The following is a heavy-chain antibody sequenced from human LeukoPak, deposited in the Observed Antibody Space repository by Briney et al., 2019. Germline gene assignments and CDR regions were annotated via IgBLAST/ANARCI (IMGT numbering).Heavy chain of an antibody. CDR2: MNPSSGNT. J-gene: IGHJ6*02. D-gene: IGHD6-13*01. CDR1: GCTFTGYD. V-gene: IGHV1-8*01. Sequence: ASVKVSCKASGCTFTGYDINWVRQATGQGLEWMGGMNPSSGNTGYAQKFQGRVTMTRNTSISTAYMELSSLRSEDTAVYYCARGAGDSSSWLPEWGYYYYGMDVWGQGTRVTVSS. CDR3: ARGAGDSSSWLPEWGYYYYGMDV.